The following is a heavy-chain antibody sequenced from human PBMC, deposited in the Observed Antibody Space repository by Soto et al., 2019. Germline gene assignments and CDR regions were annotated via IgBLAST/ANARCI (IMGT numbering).Heavy chain of an antibody. J-gene: IGHJ4*02. CDR2: TYYRSNWRH. V-gene: IGHV6-1*01. CDR1: GDNVSTHTAS. Sequence: SQTLSLPAAISGDNVSTHTASWDWIWSSPSRGLEWLGRTYYRSNWRHDYAVSVKSRITVNPDTSKNHFSLQLNSVTPDDTAVYYCARGVAGSGFDRWGQGTLVAVSS. CDR3: ARGVAGSGFDR. D-gene: IGHD6-19*01.